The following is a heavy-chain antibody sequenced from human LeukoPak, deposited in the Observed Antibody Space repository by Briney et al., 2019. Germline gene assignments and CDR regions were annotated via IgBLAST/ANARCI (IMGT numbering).Heavy chain of an antibody. CDR3: ARLIDYGGFYFYYYMDV. CDR2: VDSSGTS. J-gene: IGHJ6*03. CDR1: GGSISTTNSY. V-gene: IGHV4-39*02. D-gene: IGHD4-17*01. Sequence: PSETLSLTCTVSGGSISTTNSYWGWLRQPPGKGLEWIGNVDSSGTSHYNPSLRSRVTISVDTSKSHFSLKLTSVTAADTALYYCARLIDYGGFYFYYYMDVWGKGTTVAVSS.